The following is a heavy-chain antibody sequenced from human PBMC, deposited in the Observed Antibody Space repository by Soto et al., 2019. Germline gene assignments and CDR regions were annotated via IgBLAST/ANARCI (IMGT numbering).Heavy chain of an antibody. J-gene: IGHJ6*02. CDR3: AKDQSGYDHYAMDV. Sequence: QVQLVESGGGVVQPGRSLRLSCAASGFTFSTYGMHWVRQAPGKGLEWVAVISYDGTNRNHADFVKGRFTISRDNSKNTLHLQMSSLRAEDTAVYYCAKDQSGYDHYAMDVWGQGTAVTVSS. D-gene: IGHD3-3*01. CDR1: GFTFSTYG. V-gene: IGHV3-30*18. CDR2: ISYDGTNR.